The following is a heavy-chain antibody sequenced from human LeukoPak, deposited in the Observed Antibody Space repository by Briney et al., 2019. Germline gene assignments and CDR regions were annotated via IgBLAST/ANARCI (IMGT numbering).Heavy chain of an antibody. CDR1: GFTFSSSA. CDR3: ATDQARGSGAFDI. D-gene: IGHD3-3*01. J-gene: IGHJ3*02. Sequence: ASVKVSCKASGFTFSSSAVQWVRQARGQSLEWIGWIVVGSGTTHSAEKFQERLTITRDMSTGTAYLELSSLRSEDTAVYYCATDQARGSGAFDIWGQGTMVTVSS. CDR2: IVVGSGTT. V-gene: IGHV1-58*01.